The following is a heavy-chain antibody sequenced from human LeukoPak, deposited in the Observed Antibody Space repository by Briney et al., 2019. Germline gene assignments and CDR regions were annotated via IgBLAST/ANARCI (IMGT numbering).Heavy chain of an antibody. CDR1: GFTFSSYA. CDR2: ISGSGTST. J-gene: IGHJ4*02. Sequence: GGSLRLSCAASGFTFSSYAMSWVRPAPGKGLEWVSGISGSGTSTYYADSVKGRFTISRDNSKNTLYLQMNSLRAEDTALYYCAKEPASGSCFDYWGQGTLVTVSS. CDR3: AKEPASGSCFDY. V-gene: IGHV3-23*01. D-gene: IGHD3-10*01.